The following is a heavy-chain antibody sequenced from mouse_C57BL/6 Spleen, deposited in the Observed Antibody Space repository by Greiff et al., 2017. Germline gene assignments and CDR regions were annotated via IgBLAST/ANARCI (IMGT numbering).Heavy chain of an antibody. CDR2: IHPSDSDT. CDR1: GYTFTSYW. Sequence: QVQLQQPGAELVKPGASVKVSCKASGYTFTSYWMHWVKQRPGQGLEWIGRIHPSDSDTNYNQKFKGKATLTVDKSSSTAYMQLSSLTSEESAVYYCAIGITTVVATYDYWGQGTTLTVSS. CDR3: AIGITTVVATYDY. D-gene: IGHD1-1*01. V-gene: IGHV1-74*01. J-gene: IGHJ2*01.